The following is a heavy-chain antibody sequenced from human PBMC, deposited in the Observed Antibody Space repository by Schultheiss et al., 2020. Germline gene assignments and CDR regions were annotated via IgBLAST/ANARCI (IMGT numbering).Heavy chain of an antibody. CDR2: ISSSSSLI. CDR1: GFSVSNSV. CDR3: TTDRYYLNNIGDYQFQH. J-gene: IGHJ1*01. Sequence: GESLKISCAASGFSVSNSVMNWVRQAPGKGLEWLSYISSSSSLIYYADSVKGRFTISRDNAKNSLYLQMDRLKTEDTAVYYCTTDRYYLNNIGDYQFQHWGQGTLVAVSS. D-gene: IGHD3-22*01. V-gene: IGHV3-21*05.